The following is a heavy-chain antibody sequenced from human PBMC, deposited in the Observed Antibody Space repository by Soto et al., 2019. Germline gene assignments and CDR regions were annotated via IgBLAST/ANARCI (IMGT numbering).Heavy chain of an antibody. CDR2: INVYNGNT. J-gene: IGHJ4*02. CDR3: AVLTAVAGLSNFDY. V-gene: IGHV1-18*01. D-gene: IGHD6-19*01. CDR1: GYTFSSYA. Sequence: VASVKVSCKASGYTFSSYAITWVRQAPGQGLEWMGWINVYNGNTNYAQKFQERVTITRDMSTSTAYMELSSLRSEDTAVYYCAVLTAVAGLSNFDYWGQGTLVTVSS.